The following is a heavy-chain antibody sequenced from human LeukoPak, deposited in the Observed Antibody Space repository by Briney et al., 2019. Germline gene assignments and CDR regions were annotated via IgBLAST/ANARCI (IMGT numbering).Heavy chain of an antibody. V-gene: IGHV4-30-2*01. Sequence: SETLSLTCAVSGGSISSGGYSWSWIRQPPGKGLEWIGYIYHSGSTYYNPSLKSRVTISVDRSKNQFSLKLSSVTAADTAVYYCARGTWIKRFFDYWGQGTLVTVSS. CDR2: IYHSGST. J-gene: IGHJ4*02. CDR3: ARGTWIKRFFDY. D-gene: IGHD5-12*01. CDR1: GGSISSGGYS.